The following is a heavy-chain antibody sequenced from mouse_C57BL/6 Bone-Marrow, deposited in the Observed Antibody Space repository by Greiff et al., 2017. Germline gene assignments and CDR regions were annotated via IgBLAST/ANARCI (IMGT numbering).Heavy chain of an antibody. CDR3: ARRWLLPDG. J-gene: IGHJ2*01. Sequence: QVQLQQPGAELVRPGSSVKLSCKASGYTFTSYWMDWVKQRPGQGLEWIGNIYPSDSETHYNQKFKDKATLTVDKSSSTAYMQLSSLTSEDSAVYYCARRWLLPDGWGQGTTLTVSS. D-gene: IGHD2-3*01. V-gene: IGHV1-61*01. CDR1: GYTFTSYW. CDR2: IYPSDSET.